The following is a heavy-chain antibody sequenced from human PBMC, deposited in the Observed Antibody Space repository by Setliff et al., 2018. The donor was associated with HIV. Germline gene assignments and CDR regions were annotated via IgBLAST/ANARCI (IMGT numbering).Heavy chain of an antibody. J-gene: IGHJ4*02. V-gene: IGHV3-53*05. D-gene: IGHD4-17*01. CDR3: AKDIVAVTTDPRGFDY. CDR2: IYSGGQI. CDR1: GFTVSTNY. Sequence: GGSLRLSCAASGFTVSTNYMSWVRQAPGKGLEWVSVIYSGGQIYYADSVKGRFTISRDNAKNSLYLQMNSLRAEDTALYYCAKDIVAVTTDPRGFDYWGQGTLVTVSS.